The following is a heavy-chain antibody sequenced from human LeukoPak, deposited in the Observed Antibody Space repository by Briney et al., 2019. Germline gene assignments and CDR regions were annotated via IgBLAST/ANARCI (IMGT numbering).Heavy chain of an antibody. V-gene: IGHV3-48*03. CDR3: AKRGYFDRIDY. J-gene: IGHJ4*02. D-gene: IGHD3-9*01. CDR2: ISSSDTTI. CDR1: GFTFSSYE. Sequence: GGSLRLSCAASGFTFSSYEMNWVRQAPGKGLEWVSYISSSDTTIYYADSVKGRFTISRDNSKNTLYLQMNSLRAEDTAVYYCAKRGYFDRIDYWGQGTLVTVSS.